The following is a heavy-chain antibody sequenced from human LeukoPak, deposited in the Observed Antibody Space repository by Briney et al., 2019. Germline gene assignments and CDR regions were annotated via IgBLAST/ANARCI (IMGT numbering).Heavy chain of an antibody. Sequence: GGSLRLSCAASGFTFSSYGMHWVRQAPGKGLEWVAVIWYDGSNKYYTDSVKGRFAISRDNSKNTLYLQMNSLRAEDTAMYYCARESPGGTYALDYWGQGTLVIVSS. CDR3: ARESPGGTYALDY. CDR2: IWYDGSNK. V-gene: IGHV3-33*01. J-gene: IGHJ4*02. D-gene: IGHD1-26*01. CDR1: GFTFSSYG.